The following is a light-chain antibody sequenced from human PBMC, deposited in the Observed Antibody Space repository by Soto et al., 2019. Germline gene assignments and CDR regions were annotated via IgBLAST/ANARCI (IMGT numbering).Light chain of an antibody. CDR2: GAS. CDR1: QSVGSNY. CDR3: QQYTTSPFT. Sequence: EIVLTQSPGTLSLSPGERATLYCRASQSVGSNYLAWYQQKPGQAPRVLIYGASSRATGIPDRFSGSGSGADCTLTISRLEPEDFAVYYCQQYTTSPFTVGPGTKVDIK. V-gene: IGKV3-20*01. J-gene: IGKJ3*01.